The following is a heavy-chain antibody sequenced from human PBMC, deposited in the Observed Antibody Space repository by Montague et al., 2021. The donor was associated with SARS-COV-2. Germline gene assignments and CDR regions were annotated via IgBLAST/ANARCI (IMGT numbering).Heavy chain of an antibody. D-gene: IGHD1-14*01. Sequence: SLRLSCAASGFTFSNYAMSWVRLAPGKGLEWVPIISDSGGITYYADSVKGRFTISRDNSKNTLYLQMNSLRAEDTAVYYCAKKVVGPTNNWFDPWGQGTLVTVSS. J-gene: IGHJ5*02. CDR2: ISDSGGIT. V-gene: IGHV3-23*01. CDR1: GFTFSNYA. CDR3: AKKVVGPTNNWFDP.